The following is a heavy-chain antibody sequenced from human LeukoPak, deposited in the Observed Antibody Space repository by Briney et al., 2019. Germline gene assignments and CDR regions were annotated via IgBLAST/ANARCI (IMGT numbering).Heavy chain of an antibody. Sequence: SVKVSCKASGGTFSSYAISWVRQAPGQGLEWMGGIIPIFGTANYAQKFQGRVTITTDESTSTAYMELSSLRSEDTAVYYCARGGGGSYSRYYFDYWGQGTLVTVSS. D-gene: IGHD1-26*01. CDR3: ARGGGGSYSRYYFDY. V-gene: IGHV1-69*05. CDR1: GGTFSSYA. J-gene: IGHJ4*02. CDR2: IIPIFGTA.